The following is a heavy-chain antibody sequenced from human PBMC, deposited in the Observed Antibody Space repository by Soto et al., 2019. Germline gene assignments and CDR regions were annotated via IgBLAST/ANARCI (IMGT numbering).Heavy chain of an antibody. CDR1: GDSISSINW. CDR3: ARSSRFFAICLLDT. J-gene: IGHJ5*01. CDR2: VYHTGTT. D-gene: IGHD3-3*01. Sequence: SETLSLTCDASGDSISSINWWIWVRQPPGKGLQWSVEVYHTGTTNYNPSLKSRVTISVDKSQNHFSLNVTSVTAADTAVYYCARSSRFFAICLLDTWGQGPRVTVSS. V-gene: IGHV4-4*02.